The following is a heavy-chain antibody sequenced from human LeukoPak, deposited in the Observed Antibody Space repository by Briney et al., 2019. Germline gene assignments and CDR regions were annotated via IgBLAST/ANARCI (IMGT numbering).Heavy chain of an antibody. CDR1: GDSVSSNSAA. D-gene: IGHD6-19*01. CDR3: ARGSIAVAATLGFDY. Sequence: SQTLSLTCAISGDSVSSNSAAWNWIRQSPSKGLEWLGRTYYRSKWYNDYTVSVRSRVTINPDTSKNQFSLQLNSVTPDDTAVYYCARGSIAVAATLGFDYWGQGTLVTISS. CDR2: TYYRSKWYN. V-gene: IGHV6-1*01. J-gene: IGHJ4*02.